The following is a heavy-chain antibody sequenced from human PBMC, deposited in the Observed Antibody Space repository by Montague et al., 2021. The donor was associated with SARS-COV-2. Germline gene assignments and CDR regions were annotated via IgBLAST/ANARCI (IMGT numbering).Heavy chain of an antibody. D-gene: IGHD3-10*01. CDR3: ARDGRFGELDH. V-gene: IGHV3-48*03. CDR1: GFTFRTYE. CDR2: ISSSGSTI. J-gene: IGHJ4*02. Sequence: SLRLSCAASGFTFRTYEMNWVRQAPGKGLEWVSYISSSGSTIYYADSVKGRFTISRDNAKNSLYLQMNSPRAEDTAVYYCARDGRFGELDHWGQGTLVTVST.